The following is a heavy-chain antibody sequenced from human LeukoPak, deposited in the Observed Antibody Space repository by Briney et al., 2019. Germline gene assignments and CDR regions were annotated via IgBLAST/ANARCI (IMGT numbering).Heavy chain of an antibody. CDR2: IYPGDSDT. CDR3: ARLSHSLAARSAEYFQH. V-gene: IGHV5-51*01. J-gene: IGHJ1*01. Sequence: GESLKISCKDSGYSFTSYWIGWVRQMPGKGLEWMGIIYPGDSDTRYSPSFQGQVTISADKSISTAYLQWSSLKASDTAMYYCARLSHSLAARSAEYFQHWGQGTLVAVSS. CDR1: GYSFTSYW. D-gene: IGHD6-6*01.